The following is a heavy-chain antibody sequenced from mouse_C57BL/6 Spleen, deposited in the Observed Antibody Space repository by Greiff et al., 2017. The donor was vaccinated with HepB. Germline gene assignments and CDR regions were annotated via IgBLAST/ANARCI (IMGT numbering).Heavy chain of an antibody. D-gene: IGHD1-3*01. CDR2: IYWDDDK. CDR1: GFSLSTSGMG. Sequence: QVTLKESGPGILQSSQTLSLTCSFSGFSLSTSGMGVSWIRQPSGKGLEWLAHIYWDDDKRYNPSLKSRLTISKDTSRNQVFLKITSVDTADTATYYCARIVTYPIWYFDVWGTGTTVTVSS. J-gene: IGHJ1*03. CDR3: ARIVTYPIWYFDV. V-gene: IGHV8-12*01.